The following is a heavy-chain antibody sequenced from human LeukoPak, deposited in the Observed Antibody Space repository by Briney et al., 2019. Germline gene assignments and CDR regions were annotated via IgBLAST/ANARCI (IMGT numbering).Heavy chain of an antibody. CDR2: ISAHSGGT. D-gene: IGHD6-19*01. Sequence: ASVKVSCKASGYTFISYGIILVRQAPGQGLEWMGWISAHSGGTNYAQNLQGRVTMTTDTSTSTAYMELRSLRSDDTAVYYCARVKSSSWYRGLIYWGQGTLVTVSS. J-gene: IGHJ4*02. CDR1: GYTFISYG. V-gene: IGHV1-18*01. CDR3: ARVKSSSWYRGLIY.